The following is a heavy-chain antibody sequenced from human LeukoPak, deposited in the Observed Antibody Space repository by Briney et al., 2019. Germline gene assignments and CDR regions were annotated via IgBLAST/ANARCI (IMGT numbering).Heavy chain of an antibody. CDR1: GGTFSSYA. CDR3: ASPLRYSGSYQSVDY. J-gene: IGHJ4*02. V-gene: IGHV1-69*04. D-gene: IGHD1-26*01. CDR2: IIPILGIA. Sequence: SVKVSCKASGGTFSSYAISWVRQAPGQGLEWMGRIIPILGIANYAQKFQGRVTITADKSTSTAYMELSSLRSEDTAVYYCASPLRYSGSYQSVDYWGPGTLDTVSS.